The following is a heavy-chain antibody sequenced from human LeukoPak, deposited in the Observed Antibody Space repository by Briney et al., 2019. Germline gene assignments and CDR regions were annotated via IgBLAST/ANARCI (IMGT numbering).Heavy chain of an antibody. Sequence: ETLSLTCTVSGGSISSYYWSWIRQPPGKGLEWIGYIYYSGSTNYDPSLKSRVTISVDTSKNQFSLKLSSVTAADTAVYYCARGAGYCSSTSCSHLDYWGQGTLVTVSS. V-gene: IGHV4-59*01. D-gene: IGHD2-2*01. J-gene: IGHJ4*02. CDR2: IYYSGST. CDR1: GGSISSYY. CDR3: ARGAGYCSSTSCSHLDY.